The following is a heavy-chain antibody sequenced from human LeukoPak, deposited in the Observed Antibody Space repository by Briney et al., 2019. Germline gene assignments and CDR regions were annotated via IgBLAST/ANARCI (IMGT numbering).Heavy chain of an antibody. D-gene: IGHD6-13*01. J-gene: IGHJ3*02. Sequence: ASVKVSCKASGGTLNTHIFTWVRQAPGQGLEWMGWISAYNGNTNYAQKLQGRVTMTTDTSTSTAYMELRSLRSDDTAVYYCARSWAAGGDAFDIWGQGTMVTVSS. V-gene: IGHV1-18*01. CDR3: ARSWAAGGDAFDI. CDR1: GGTLNTHI. CDR2: ISAYNGNT.